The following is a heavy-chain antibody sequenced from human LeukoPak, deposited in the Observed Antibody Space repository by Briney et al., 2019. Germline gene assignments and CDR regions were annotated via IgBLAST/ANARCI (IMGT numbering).Heavy chain of an antibody. CDR1: GGTFSSYA. D-gene: IGHD1-26*01. V-gene: IGHV1-8*02. CDR2: MNPNSGNT. Sequence: ASVKVSCKASGGTFSSYAISWVRQAPGQGLEWMGWMNPNSGNTGYAQKFQGRVTMTRNTSISTAYMELSSLRSEDTAVYYCARSGSRYWGQGTLVTVSS. CDR3: ARSGSRY. J-gene: IGHJ4*02.